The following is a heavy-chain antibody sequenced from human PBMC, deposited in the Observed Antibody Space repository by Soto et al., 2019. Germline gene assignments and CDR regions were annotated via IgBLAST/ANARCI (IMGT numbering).Heavy chain of an antibody. J-gene: IGHJ4*02. V-gene: IGHV2-5*02. Sequence: SGPTLVNPTQTLTLTCTFSGFSLGTSGVGVGWIRQPPGRALEWLAFIYWDNDKRYSPSLRSRLTITKDTSKNQVVLTMANMDPLDTATYYCAHRSSPSSGYSAGLNFFDYWGQGTLVTVSS. CDR2: IYWDNDK. D-gene: IGHD3-22*01. CDR3: AHRSSPSSGYSAGLNFFDY. CDR1: GFSLGTSGVG.